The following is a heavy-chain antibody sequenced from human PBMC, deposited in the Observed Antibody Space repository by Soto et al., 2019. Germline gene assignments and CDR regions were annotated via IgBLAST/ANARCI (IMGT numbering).Heavy chain of an antibody. Sequence: RGSLRLSCAASGFTFSSYWMSWVRQAPGKGLEWVANIKQDGSEKYYVDSVKGRFTISRDNAKNSLYLQMNSLRAEDTAVYYCARENRGVRGVILRPSYYYYMDVWGKGTTVTVSS. V-gene: IGHV3-7*01. J-gene: IGHJ6*03. D-gene: IGHD3-10*01. CDR3: ARENRGVRGVILRPSYYYYMDV. CDR1: GFTFSSYW. CDR2: IKQDGSEK.